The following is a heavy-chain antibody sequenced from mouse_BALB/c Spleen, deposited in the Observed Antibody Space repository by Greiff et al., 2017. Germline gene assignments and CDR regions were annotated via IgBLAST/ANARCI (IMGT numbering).Heavy chain of an antibody. Sequence: DVQLQESGPGLVKPSQSLSLTCTVTGYSITSDYAWNWIRQFPGNKLEWMGYISYSGSTSYNPSLKSRISITRDTSKNQFFLQLNSVTTEDTATYYCARALTGRYAMDYWGQGTSVTVSS. V-gene: IGHV3-2*02. CDR3: ARALTGRYAMDY. D-gene: IGHD4-1*01. CDR2: ISYSGST. CDR1: GYSITSDYA. J-gene: IGHJ4*01.